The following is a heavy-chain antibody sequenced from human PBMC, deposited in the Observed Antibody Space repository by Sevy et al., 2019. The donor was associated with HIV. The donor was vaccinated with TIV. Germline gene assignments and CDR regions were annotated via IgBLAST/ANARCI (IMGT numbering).Heavy chain of an antibody. D-gene: IGHD3-22*01. V-gene: IGHV1-24*01. CDR3: ATEDSSGYWNYFDY. J-gene: IGHJ4*02. CDR1: GYTLTELS. CDR2: FDPEDGET. Sequence: ASVKVSCKVSGYTLTELSMHWVRQAPGKGLEWMRGFDPEDGETIYAQKFQGRVTMTEDTSTDTAYMELSSLRSEDTAVYYCATEDSSGYWNYFDYWGQGTLVTVSS.